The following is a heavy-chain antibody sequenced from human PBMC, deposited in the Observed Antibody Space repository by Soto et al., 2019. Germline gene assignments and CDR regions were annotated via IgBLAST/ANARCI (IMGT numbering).Heavy chain of an antibody. CDR2: IYYSGST. CDR1: GGSISSYY. CDR3: ARGCSYRSGWYNYYGMDV. J-gene: IGHJ6*02. V-gene: IGHV4-59*01. Sequence: LSLTCTVSGGSISSYYWSWIRQPPGKGLEWIGYIYYSGSTNYNPSLKSRVTISVDTSKNQFSLKLSSVTAADTAVYYCARGCSYRSGWYNYYGMDVWGQGTTVTVSS. D-gene: IGHD6-19*01.